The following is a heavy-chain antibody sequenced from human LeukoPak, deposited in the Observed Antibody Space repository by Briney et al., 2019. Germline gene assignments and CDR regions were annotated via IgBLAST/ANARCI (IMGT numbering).Heavy chain of an antibody. CDR3: AREEGGNYYMDV. J-gene: IGHJ6*03. CDR2: FDPEDGET. Sequence: ASVKVSCKVSGYTLTELSMHWVRQAPGKGLEWMGGFDPEDGETIYAQKFQGRVTMTTDSSTSTAYMELRSLRSDDTAVYYCAREEGGNYYMDVRGKGTTVTVSS. CDR1: GYTLTELS. V-gene: IGHV1-24*01. D-gene: IGHD3-16*01.